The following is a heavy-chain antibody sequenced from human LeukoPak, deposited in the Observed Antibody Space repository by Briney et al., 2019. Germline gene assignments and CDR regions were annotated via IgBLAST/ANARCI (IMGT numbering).Heavy chain of an antibody. J-gene: IGHJ4*02. CDR3: AVGNGYSSGWLDY. CDR1: GFTFSSYA. D-gene: IGHD6-19*01. Sequence: GGSLRLSCAASGFTFSSYAMHWVRQAPGKGLEYVSAISSNGGSTYYANSVKGRFTISRDNSRNTLYLQMGSLRAEDMAVYYCAVGNGYSSGWLDYWGQGTLVTVSS. CDR2: ISSNGGST. V-gene: IGHV3-64*01.